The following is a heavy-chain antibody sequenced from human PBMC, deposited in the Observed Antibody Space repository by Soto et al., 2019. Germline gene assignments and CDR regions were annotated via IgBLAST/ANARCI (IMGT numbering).Heavy chain of an antibody. Sequence: QEQLQESGPGLVKPSQTLSLTSTVSGGSMNSHDYYWSWIRQPPGKGLEWIGYIHNSGSTYYNPSLKSRLTISSDTSKNQFSLRLNSVTASDTALYYCARVEVRGPFDIWGQGTMVTVSS. V-gene: IGHV4-30-4*01. CDR2: IHNSGST. CDR3: ARVEVRGPFDI. J-gene: IGHJ3*02. CDR1: GGSMNSHDYY. D-gene: IGHD3-10*01.